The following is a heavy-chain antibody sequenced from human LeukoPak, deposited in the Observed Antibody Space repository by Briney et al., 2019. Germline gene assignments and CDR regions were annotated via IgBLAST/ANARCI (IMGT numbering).Heavy chain of an antibody. V-gene: IGHV5-51*01. Sequence: GESLKISCKGSGYSFTSYWIGWVRPMPGKGLEWMGIIYPGDSDTRYSPSFQGQVTISADKSISTAYLQWSSLKASDTAMYYCARPTPGDSSSWYYFDYWGQGTLVTVSS. D-gene: IGHD6-13*01. CDR1: GYSFTSYW. CDR2: IYPGDSDT. J-gene: IGHJ4*02. CDR3: ARPTPGDSSSWYYFDY.